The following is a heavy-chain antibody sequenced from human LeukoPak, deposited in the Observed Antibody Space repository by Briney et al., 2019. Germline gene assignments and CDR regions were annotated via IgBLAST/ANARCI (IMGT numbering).Heavy chain of an antibody. D-gene: IGHD3-9*01. CDR2: VWDDGSNK. CDR3: ARGGLRHFDRSPFEV. Sequence: AGGSLRLSCATSGFTFSNYVMDWVRQAPGKGLEWVAVVWDDGSNKHYADSVKGRFAITRDNSKNTLFLQMNSLRAEDTAVYYCARGGLRHFDRSPFEVWGQGTMVTVSS. V-gene: IGHV3-33*03. J-gene: IGHJ3*01. CDR1: GFTFSNYV.